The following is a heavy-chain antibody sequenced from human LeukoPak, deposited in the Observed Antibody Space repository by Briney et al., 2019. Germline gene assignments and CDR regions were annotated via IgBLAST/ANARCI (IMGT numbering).Heavy chain of an antibody. CDR2: IYYSGRT. J-gene: IGHJ4*02. D-gene: IGHD2-15*01. Sequence: SETLSLTCTVSGGSISNYYWSWIRQPPGKGLEWIGYIYYSGRTNYNPSLKSRVTISVDTSKNQFSLKLSSVTAADTAVYYCARRYCSGGSSYSSFDYWGQGTLVTVSS. V-gene: IGHV4-59*08. CDR3: ARRYCSGGSSYSSFDY. CDR1: GGSISNYY.